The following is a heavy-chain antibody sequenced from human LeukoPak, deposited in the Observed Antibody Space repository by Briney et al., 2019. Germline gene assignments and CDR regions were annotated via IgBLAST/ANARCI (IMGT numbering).Heavy chain of an antibody. J-gene: IGHJ4*02. Sequence: GGSLRLSCAASGFTFSDYYMSWIRQAPGKGLEWVSYISSSSSYTNSADSVKGRFTITRDNAKNSLYLQMNSLRAEDTAVYYCARDEGYCSGGSCYSNYWGQGTLVTVSS. CDR2: ISSSSSYT. CDR1: GFTFSDYY. D-gene: IGHD2-15*01. V-gene: IGHV3-11*06. CDR3: ARDEGYCSGGSCYSNY.